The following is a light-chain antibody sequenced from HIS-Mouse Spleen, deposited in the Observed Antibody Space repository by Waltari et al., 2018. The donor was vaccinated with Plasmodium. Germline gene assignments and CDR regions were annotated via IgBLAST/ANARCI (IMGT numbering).Light chain of an antibody. J-gene: IGLJ1*01. CDR3: CSYAGSSTYV. Sequence: QSALTQPASVSGSPVQSITISCTETSSDVGSYNLVSWYQQHPGKAPKLMIYEGSKRTSGVSNRLSGSKSGNTASRTISGLEAEDEADYYCCSYAGSSTYVFGTGTKVTVL. V-gene: IGLV2-23*01. CDR1: SSDVGSYNL. CDR2: EGS.